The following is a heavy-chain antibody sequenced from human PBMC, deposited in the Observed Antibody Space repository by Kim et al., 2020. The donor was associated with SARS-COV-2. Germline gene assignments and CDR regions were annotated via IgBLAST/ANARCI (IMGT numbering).Heavy chain of an antibody. V-gene: IGHV3-23*01. CDR1: GFRFSNYA. CDR2: ISGSGGST. Sequence: GGSLRLSCAASGFRFSNYAMNWVRQAPGKGLEWVSGISGSGGSTYYADSVKGRFTISRDNSINTLNLQMNSLRAGDTAVYYCEVYGGNLSFDYWGQGTLVTVSS. D-gene: IGHD4-17*01. CDR3: EVYGGNLSFDY. J-gene: IGHJ4*02.